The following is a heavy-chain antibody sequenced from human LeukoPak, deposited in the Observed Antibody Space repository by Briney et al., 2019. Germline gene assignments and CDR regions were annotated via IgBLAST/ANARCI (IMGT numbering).Heavy chain of an antibody. CDR1: GFTFSSYA. V-gene: IGHV3-74*01. Sequence: GRSLRLSCAASGFTFSSYAMHWVRQAPGKGLVWVSRINTDGSSTSYADSVKGRFTISRDSSKNTLYLQMNSLRAEDTAVYYCAGYNCSSTRCYTGGFDYWGQGTLVTVSS. CDR3: AGYNCSSTRCYTGGFDY. CDR2: INTDGSST. J-gene: IGHJ4*02. D-gene: IGHD2-2*02.